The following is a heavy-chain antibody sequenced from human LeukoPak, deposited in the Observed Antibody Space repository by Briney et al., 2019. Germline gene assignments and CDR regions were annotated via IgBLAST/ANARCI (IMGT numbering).Heavy chain of an antibody. CDR3: VRSGFWSGYSFFDY. V-gene: IGHV3-21*01. CDR1: GLTFSSYS. Sequence: GGSLRLSCAASGLTFSSYSMNWVRQAPGKGLEWVSSISSSSSYIYYADSVKGRFTISRDNAKNSLYLQMNSLRAEDTAVYYCVRSGFWSGYSFFDYWGQGTLVTVSS. D-gene: IGHD3-3*01. CDR2: ISSSSSYI. J-gene: IGHJ4*02.